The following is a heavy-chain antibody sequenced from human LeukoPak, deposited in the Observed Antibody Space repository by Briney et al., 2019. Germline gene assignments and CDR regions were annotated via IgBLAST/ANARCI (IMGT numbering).Heavy chain of an antibody. D-gene: IGHD3-10*01. CDR1: GYTFTGYY. CDR3: ARGGSGSYFSWLDP. CDR2: INPNSGGT. V-gene: IGHV1-2*02. J-gene: IGHJ5*02. Sequence: ASVKVSRKASGYTFTGYYIHWVRQAPGQGLEFVGWINPNSGGTNYAQKFQGRVTMTMDTSISTAYMELSRLRSDDTAVYYCARGGSGSYFSWLDPWGQGTLVTVSS.